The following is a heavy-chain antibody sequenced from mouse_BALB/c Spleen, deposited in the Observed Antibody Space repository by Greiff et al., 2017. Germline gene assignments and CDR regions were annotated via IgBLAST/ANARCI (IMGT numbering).Heavy chain of an antibody. CDR3: AKDKDGRGWFAY. CDR2: IDPANGNT. D-gene: IGHD1-1*01. J-gene: IGHJ3*01. CDR1: GFNIKDTY. V-gene: IGHV14-3*02. Sequence: VQLQQSGAELVKPGASVKLSCTASGFNIKDTYMHWVKQRPEQGLEWIGRIDPANGNTKYDPKFQGKATITADTSSNTAYLQLSSLTSEDTAVYYCAKDKDGRGWFAYWGQGTLVTVSA.